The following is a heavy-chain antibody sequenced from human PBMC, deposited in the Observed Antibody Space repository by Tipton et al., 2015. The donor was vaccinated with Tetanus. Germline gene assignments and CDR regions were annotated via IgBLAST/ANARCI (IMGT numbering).Heavy chain of an antibody. CDR1: GFTFNTYW. V-gene: IGHV3-7*01. CDR2: IKYDESEK. J-gene: IGHJ4*02. D-gene: IGHD3-16*01. CDR3: ARDRVGGAGKNCDY. Sequence: SLRLSCAASGFTFNTYWMSWARQAPGKGLEWVANIKYDESEKYYVDSVKGRFTISRDNAKNSLYLQMNSLRAEDTAVYYCARDRVGGAGKNCDYWGQGTLVTVSS.